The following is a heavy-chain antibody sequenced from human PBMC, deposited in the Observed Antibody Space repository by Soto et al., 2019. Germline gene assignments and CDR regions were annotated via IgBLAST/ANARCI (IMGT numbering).Heavy chain of an antibody. V-gene: IGHV1-69*18. CDR1: GGTFSTYT. J-gene: IGHJ3*01. CDR3: ARRLDDRADEGFDV. Sequence: QVHLVQSGAEVRKPGSSVKVSCKTSGGTFSTYTIYWVRQAPGQGLEWMGRIIPLFGTTRYAQNFQDRVTITAEESPSTTYMALSSMRAADTALYYCARRLDDRADEGFDVWGEGTAVTVAA. CDR2: IIPLFGTT. D-gene: IGHD3-16*01.